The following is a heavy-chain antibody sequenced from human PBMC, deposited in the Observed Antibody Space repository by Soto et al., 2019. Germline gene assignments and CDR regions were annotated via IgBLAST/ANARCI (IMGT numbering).Heavy chain of an antibody. Sequence: QVQLQESGPGLVKPSETLSLTCTVSGGSVSSGSYYWSWNRQPPGKGLEWIGYIYYSGSTNYNPSLKSRVTISVDTSKNQFSLKLSSVTAADTAVYYCATVTSYYYYYGMDVWGQGTTVTVSS. J-gene: IGHJ6*02. CDR1: GGSVSSGSYY. CDR2: IYYSGST. D-gene: IGHD4-17*01. V-gene: IGHV4-61*01. CDR3: ATVTSYYYYYGMDV.